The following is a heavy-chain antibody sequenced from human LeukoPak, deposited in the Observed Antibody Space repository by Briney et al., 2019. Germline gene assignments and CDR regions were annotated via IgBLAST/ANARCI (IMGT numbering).Heavy chain of an antibody. CDR3: ARLVGYSGSDLRGAFDI. CDR2: IYPGDSDT. D-gene: IGHD5-12*01. Sequence: GESLKISCKGSGYRFTSYWIGWVRQMPGKGLEWMGIIYPGDSDTRYSPSFQGQVTISADKSISTAYLQWSSLKASDTAMYYCARLVGYSGSDLRGAFDIWGQGTMVTVSS. J-gene: IGHJ3*02. V-gene: IGHV5-51*01. CDR1: GYRFTSYW.